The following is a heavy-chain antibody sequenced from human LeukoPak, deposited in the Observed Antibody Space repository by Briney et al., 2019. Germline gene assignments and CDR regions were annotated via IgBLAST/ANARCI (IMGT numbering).Heavy chain of an antibody. J-gene: IGHJ4*02. Sequence: ASVKVSCKASGYTFTSYGISWVRQAPGQGLEWMGWISAYNGNTNYAQKLQGRVTMTTDTATSTAYMELRSLRSDDTAVYYCARDSSAYYYDSSGYYLGIKSYYFDYWGQGTLVTVSS. CDR2: ISAYNGNT. CDR3: ARDSSAYYYDSSGYYLGIKSYYFDY. V-gene: IGHV1-18*01. D-gene: IGHD3-22*01. CDR1: GYTFTSYG.